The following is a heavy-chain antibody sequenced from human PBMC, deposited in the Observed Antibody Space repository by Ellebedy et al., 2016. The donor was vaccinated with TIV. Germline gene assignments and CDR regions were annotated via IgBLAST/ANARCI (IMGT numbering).Heavy chain of an antibody. CDR2: ISYDGSNK. CDR3: AKERRSSSPNFDY. V-gene: IGHV3-30*18. J-gene: IGHJ4*02. Sequence: GGSLRLXXAASGFTFSSYGMHWVRQAPGKGLEWVAVISYDGSNKYYADSVKGRFTISRDNSKNTLYLQMNSLRAEDTAVYYCAKERRSSSPNFDYWGQGTLVTVSS. CDR1: GFTFSSYG. D-gene: IGHD6-13*01.